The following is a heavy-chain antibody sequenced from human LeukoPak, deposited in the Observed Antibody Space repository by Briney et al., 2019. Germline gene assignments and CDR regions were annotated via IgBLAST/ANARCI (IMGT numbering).Heavy chain of an antibody. CDR2: INPSGGST. D-gene: IGHD1-26*01. V-gene: IGHV1-46*01. CDR1: GYTFTSYY. CDR3: ARAVFPSGDFDY. J-gene: IGHJ4*02. Sequence: GASVKVSRKVSGYTFTSYYMHWVRQAPGQGLEWMGIINPSGGSTSYAQKFQGRVTMTRDTSTSTVYMELSSLRSEDTAVYYCARAVFPSGDFDYWGQGTLVTVSS.